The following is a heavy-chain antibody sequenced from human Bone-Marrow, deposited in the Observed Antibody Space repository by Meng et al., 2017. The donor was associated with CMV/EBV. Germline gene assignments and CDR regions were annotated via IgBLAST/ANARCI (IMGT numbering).Heavy chain of an antibody. V-gene: IGHV4-34*01. CDR1: GGSFSGYY. CDR3: ARLGGGDIVVVPAAHFDY. J-gene: IGHJ4*02. D-gene: IGHD2-2*01. Sequence: GSLRLSCAVYGGSFSGYYWSWIRQPPGKGLGWIGEINHSGSTNYNPSLKSRVTISVDTSKNQFSLKLSSVTAADTAVYYCARLGGGDIVVVPAAHFDYWGQGTLVTVSS. CDR2: INHSGST.